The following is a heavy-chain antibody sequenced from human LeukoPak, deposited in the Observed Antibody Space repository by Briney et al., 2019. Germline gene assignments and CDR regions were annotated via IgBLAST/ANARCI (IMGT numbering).Heavy chain of an antibody. Sequence: GGSLRLSCAASGFTFSSYAMSWVRQAPGKGLEWVSAISGSGGSIYYADSVKGRFTISRDNSKNTLYLQMNSLRAEDTAVYYCAKAVYSSSWYVGGYMDVWGKGTTVTVSS. CDR1: GFTFSSYA. CDR3: AKAVYSSSWYVGGYMDV. V-gene: IGHV3-23*01. CDR2: ISGSGGSI. J-gene: IGHJ6*03. D-gene: IGHD6-13*01.